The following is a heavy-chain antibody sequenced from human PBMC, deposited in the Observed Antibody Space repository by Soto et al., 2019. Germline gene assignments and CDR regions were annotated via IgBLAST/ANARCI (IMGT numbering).Heavy chain of an antibody. Sequence: GESLKISCAASGFTVSSNYMSWVRQAPGKGLEWVSVIYSGGYTYYADSVKGRFTISRDNSKSTLYLQMNSLRAEDTAVYYCARDRGYSFDYGFDYWGQGTLVTVSS. V-gene: IGHV3-53*01. CDR1: GFTVSSNY. D-gene: IGHD5-18*01. CDR2: IYSGGYT. J-gene: IGHJ4*02. CDR3: ARDRGYSFDYGFDY.